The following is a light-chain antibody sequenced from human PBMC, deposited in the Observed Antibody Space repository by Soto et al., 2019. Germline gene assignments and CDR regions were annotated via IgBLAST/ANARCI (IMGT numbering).Light chain of an antibody. CDR3: LLSYNGVRT. CDR1: AGAVTSGQY. J-gene: IGLJ2*01. V-gene: IGLV7-46*01. Sequence: QTVVTQEPSLTVSPGGTVTLTCGSNAGAVTSGQYPYWFQQKPGQVPRTLIYDTNLKHSWTPARFSGSLLGDKAALTLSGAQLEDEAEYYCLLSYNGVRTFGGGTKLTVL. CDR2: DTN.